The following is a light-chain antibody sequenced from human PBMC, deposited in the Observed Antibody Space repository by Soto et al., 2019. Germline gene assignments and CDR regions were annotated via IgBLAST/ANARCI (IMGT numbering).Light chain of an antibody. V-gene: IGKV1-39*01. CDR3: QQYDNLPLT. Sequence: DIQMTQSPSSLSASVGDRVTITCRAGQYIGRYLNWYQQKPGKAPKLLIYAASSLHSGVPSRFSGSGSGTDFTLTISSLQPEDIATYYCQQYDNLPLTFGGGTKVEIK. CDR1: QYIGRY. J-gene: IGKJ4*01. CDR2: AAS.